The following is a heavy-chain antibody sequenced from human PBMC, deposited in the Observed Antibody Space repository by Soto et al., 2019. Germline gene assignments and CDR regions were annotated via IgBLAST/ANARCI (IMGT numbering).Heavy chain of an antibody. Sequence: SETLSLTCSVAGDSVSSASYYWNWIRQPPGQGLEWIGHVYYSGSTNYNPSLKSRVTISVDTSKNQFSLKLSSVTAADTAVYYCARHFGETFKDWAIFGVVIGWFDPWAQGTLVTVSS. J-gene: IGHJ5*02. CDR1: GDSVSSASYY. V-gene: IGHV4-61*01. CDR3: ARHFGETFKDWAIFGVVIGWFDP. D-gene: IGHD3-3*01. CDR2: VYYSGST.